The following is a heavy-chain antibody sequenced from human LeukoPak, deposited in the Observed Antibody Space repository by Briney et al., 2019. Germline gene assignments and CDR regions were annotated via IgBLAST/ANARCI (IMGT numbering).Heavy chain of an antibody. CDR1: GGTFSSYA. CDR2: IIPIFGTA. CDR3: AVTKSGYSYGSPLYYFDY. V-gene: IGHV1-69*05. J-gene: IGHJ4*02. Sequence: SSVKVSCKASGGTFSSYAISWVRQAPGQGLEWMGGIIPIFGTANYAQKFQGRVTITTDESTSTAYMELSSLRPEDTAVYYCAVTKSGYSYGSPLYYFDYWGQGTLVTVSS. D-gene: IGHD5-18*01.